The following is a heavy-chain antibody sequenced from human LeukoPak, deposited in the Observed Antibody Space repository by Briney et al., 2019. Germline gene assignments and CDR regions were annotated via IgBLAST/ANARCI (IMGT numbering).Heavy chain of an antibody. CDR1: VFTFSNYG. CDR2: ISSDGSNK. V-gene: IGHV3-30*03. Sequence: PGGSLRLSCGASVFTFSNYGMHWVRQAPGKGLEWLAVISSDGSNKYYADSVQGRFTISRDNSKNTLFLQVNSLRADDTAVYYCARVGDWSNYFGMDAWGQGTTVSVYS. J-gene: IGHJ6*02. CDR3: ARVGDWSNYFGMDA. D-gene: IGHD3-16*01.